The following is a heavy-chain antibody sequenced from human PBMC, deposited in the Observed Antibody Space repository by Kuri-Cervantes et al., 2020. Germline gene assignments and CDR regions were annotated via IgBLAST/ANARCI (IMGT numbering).Heavy chain of an antibody. CDR3: ARKLHYWYFDL. CDR2: INHSGST. J-gene: IGHJ2*01. CDR1: GGSFSGYY. Sequence: SETLSLTCAVYGGSFSGYYWSWIRQPPGKGLEWIGEINHSGSTNYNPPLKSRVTISVDTSKNQFSLKLSSVTAADTAVYYCARKLHYWYFDLWGRGTLVTVSS. D-gene: IGHD1-26*01. V-gene: IGHV4-34*01.